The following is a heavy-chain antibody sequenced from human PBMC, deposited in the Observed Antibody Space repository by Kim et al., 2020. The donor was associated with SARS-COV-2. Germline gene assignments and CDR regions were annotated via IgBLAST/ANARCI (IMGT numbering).Heavy chain of an antibody. J-gene: IGHJ4*02. CDR3: AQGAWRGYFPLDN. Sequence: GGSLRLSCAASGFTFSSYGMHWVRQAPGKGLEWVAVISYDGSSKYYSDSVKGRFTMSRDNSKNTLSLQMNSLRVEDTAVYYCAQGAWRGYFPLDNWGQETLVTVSS. V-gene: IGHV3-30*18. CDR1: GFTFSSYG. D-gene: IGHD3-3*01. CDR2: ISYDGSSK.